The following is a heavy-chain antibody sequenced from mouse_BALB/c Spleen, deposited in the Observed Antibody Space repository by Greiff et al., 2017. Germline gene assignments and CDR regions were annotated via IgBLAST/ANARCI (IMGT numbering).Heavy chain of an antibody. CDR1: GFTFSSYG. J-gene: IGHJ3*01. V-gene: IGHV5-6*01. D-gene: IGHD1-1*01. Sequence: EVQRVESGGDLVKPGGSLKLSCAASGFTFSSYGMSWVRQTPDKRLEWVATISSGGSYTYYPDSVKGRFTISRDNAKNTLYLQMSSLKSEDTAMYYCARQTNYYGSSYEGPFAYWGQGTLVTVSA. CDR3: ARQTNYYGSSYEGPFAY. CDR2: ISSGGSYT.